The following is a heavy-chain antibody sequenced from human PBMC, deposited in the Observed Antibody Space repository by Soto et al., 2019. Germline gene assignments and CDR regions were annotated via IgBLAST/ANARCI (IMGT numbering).Heavy chain of an antibody. Sequence: EVQLVESGGGLVQPGRSLRLSCAASGFMFDDHTMHWVRQAPGKGLEWVSGINWNSGAINYADSVQGRFTISRDNARDSLYLQMNSLRPEDTALYYCSKDSIIQGAYQYYYMDVWGKGTMVTVSS. CDR3: SKDSIIQGAYQYYYMDV. CDR2: INWNSGAI. V-gene: IGHV3-9*01. J-gene: IGHJ6*03. D-gene: IGHD5-18*01. CDR1: GFMFDDHT.